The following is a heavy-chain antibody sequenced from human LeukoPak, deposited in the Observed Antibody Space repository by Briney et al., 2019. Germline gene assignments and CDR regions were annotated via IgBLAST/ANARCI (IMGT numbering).Heavy chain of an antibody. CDR1: GGSISSYY. CDR3: ARSYYFSESYRFDY. D-gene: IGHD3-10*01. J-gene: IGHJ4*02. Sequence: SETLSLTCTVSGGSISSYYWSWIRQPPGKGLDWMGYIYYSGSTNYNRSLRSRVTISVDTSKNQFSLKPSSVTAADTAVYYCARSYYFSESYRFDYWGQGTLVTVSS. CDR2: IYYSGST. V-gene: IGHV4-59*01.